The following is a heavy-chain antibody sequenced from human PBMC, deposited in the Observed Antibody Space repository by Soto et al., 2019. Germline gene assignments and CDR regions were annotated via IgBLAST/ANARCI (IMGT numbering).Heavy chain of an antibody. V-gene: IGHV1-8*01. J-gene: IGHJ5*02. CDR2: MNPNSGNT. Sequence: ASVKVSCKASGYTFTSYDINWVRQATGQGLEWMGWMNPNSGNTGYAQKFQGRVTMTRNTSISTAYMELSSLRSEDTAMYYCARGKPKRVNWFDPWGQGTLVTVSS. CDR3: ARGKPKRVNWFDP. CDR1: GYTFTSYD. D-gene: IGHD6-6*01.